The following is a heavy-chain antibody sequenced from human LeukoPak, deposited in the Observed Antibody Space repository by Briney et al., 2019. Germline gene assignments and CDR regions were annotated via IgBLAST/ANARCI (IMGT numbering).Heavy chain of an antibody. CDR2: IRSKAYGGTT. Sequence: PGGSLRLSCTASGFTFGDYAMSWFRQAPGKGLEWVGFIRSKAYGGTTEYAASVKGRFTISRDDSKSIAYLQMNSLKTEDTAVYYCTRGRYYGSGRAPYYGMDVWGQGTTVTVSS. V-gene: IGHV3-49*03. J-gene: IGHJ6*02. D-gene: IGHD3-10*01. CDR1: GFTFGDYA. CDR3: TRGRYYGSGRAPYYGMDV.